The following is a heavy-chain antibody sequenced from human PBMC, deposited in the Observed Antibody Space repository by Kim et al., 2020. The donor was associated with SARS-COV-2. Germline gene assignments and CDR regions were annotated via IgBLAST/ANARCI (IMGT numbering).Heavy chain of an antibody. D-gene: IGHD5-18*01. J-gene: IGHJ4*02. Sequence: YAECVKGHFVISRDNSKNTLYLQMDSLRADDTAVYDCARRRGDSYGVFDYWGQGTLVTVSS. CDR3: ARRRGDSYGVFDY. V-gene: IGHV3-30*07.